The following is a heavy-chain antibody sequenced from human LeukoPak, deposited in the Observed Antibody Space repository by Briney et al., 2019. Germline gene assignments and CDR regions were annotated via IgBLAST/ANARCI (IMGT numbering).Heavy chain of an antibody. CDR1: GASISNDY. CDR3: TRDGSARSLAT. CDR2: FYQSENT. D-gene: IGHD6-25*01. V-gene: IGHV4-59*01. Sequence: PSETLSLTCTASGASISNDYWCWIRQPPGKGLEWLGCFYQSENTNYSPSLKSRVTISVDTSNNQVFLRLTSVTASDTAMYYCTRDGSARSLATWGQGTLVTVSS. J-gene: IGHJ5*02.